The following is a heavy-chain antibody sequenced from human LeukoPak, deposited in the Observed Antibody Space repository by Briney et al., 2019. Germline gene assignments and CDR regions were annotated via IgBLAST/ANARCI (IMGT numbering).Heavy chain of an antibody. CDR3: VREGSGYCSGGACPFDS. V-gene: IGHV3-21*01. D-gene: IGHD2-15*01. CDR1: GFSFTTYN. CDR2: ISSSGTYI. J-gene: IGHJ4*02. Sequence: GGSLRLSCSASGFSFTTYNMNWVRQAPGKGLEWVSSISSSGTYISFADSVKGRFAISRDNAENSLSLQMNSLRVEDTAVYYCVREGSGYCSGGACPFDSWGQGTLVSVSS.